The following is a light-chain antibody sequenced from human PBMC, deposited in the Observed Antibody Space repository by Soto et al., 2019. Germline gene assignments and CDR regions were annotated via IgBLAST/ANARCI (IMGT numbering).Light chain of an antibody. Sequence: QSVLTQPPSVSGAPGQRVTISCTGSSSNIGAGYDVHWYQQLPGTAPKLLIYGNSNRPSGVPDRFSGSKSGTLASLAITGLQAEDEADYYCQSYDSSLSGWVFAGGTKLTVL. CDR2: GNS. J-gene: IGLJ3*02. CDR3: QSYDSSLSGWV. V-gene: IGLV1-40*01. CDR1: SSNIGAGYD.